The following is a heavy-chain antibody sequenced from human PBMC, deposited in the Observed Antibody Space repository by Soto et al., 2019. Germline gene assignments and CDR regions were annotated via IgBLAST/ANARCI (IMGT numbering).Heavy chain of an antibody. CDR1: GYSFIDYW. J-gene: IGHJ5*02. CDR3: ARAPRLVPAAYNWFDP. V-gene: IGHV5-51*01. Sequence: PGESLKISCKGSGYSFIDYWIGWVRQVPGKGLEWMGVIYPGDSDTRYSPSFQGQVTISADKSISTAYLQWSSLKASDTAMYYCARAPRLVPAAYNWFDPWGQGTLVTVSS. CDR2: IYPGDSDT. D-gene: IGHD2-2*01.